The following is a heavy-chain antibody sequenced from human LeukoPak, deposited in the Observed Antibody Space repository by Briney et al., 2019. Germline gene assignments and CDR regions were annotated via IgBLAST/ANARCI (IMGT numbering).Heavy chain of an antibody. CDR1: GGSINNYY. V-gene: IGHV4-59*01. CDR2: IHYTGIT. J-gene: IGHJ3*02. CDR3: ARILEGTGAAFDI. Sequence: SGTLSLTCLVSGGSINNYYWSWIRRPPGKGLGGISYIHYTGITNYNPFLKSRVTISLDTSKNQFSLKLNSVTAADTAFYYCARILEGTGAAFDICGQGTMVTVSS. D-gene: IGHD1/OR15-1a*01.